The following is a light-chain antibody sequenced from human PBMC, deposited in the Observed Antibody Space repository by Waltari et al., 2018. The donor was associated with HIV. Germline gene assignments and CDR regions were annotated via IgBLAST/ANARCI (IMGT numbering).Light chain of an antibody. V-gene: IGLV1-40*01. J-gene: IGLJ1*01. CDR3: QSHDSSLSGYV. Sequence: QSVLTQPPSVSGAPGQRVTISCTGSSSNIGAGYHVHWYQQLPGTAPKLLIYGNSKRPSGVPDRFSGSKSGTSASLAITGLQAEDEADYYCQSHDSSLSGYVFGTGTKVTVL. CDR1: SSNIGAGYH. CDR2: GNS.